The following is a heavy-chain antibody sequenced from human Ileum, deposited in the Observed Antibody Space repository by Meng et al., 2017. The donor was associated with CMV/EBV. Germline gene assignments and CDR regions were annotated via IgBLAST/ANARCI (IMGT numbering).Heavy chain of an antibody. CDR3: ATDKAGTYLDY. CDR1: VFTVTNNF. V-gene: IGHV3-53*01. CDR2: LNSDGTI. Sequence: VRLVLSRGSLIQPGGSLILSCAMSVFTVTNNFFTWVRQSPRKGLEWVSLLNSDGTIYYTDSVKGRFTISRDKSRNTLYLQMNSLRAYDTAVYFCATDKAGTYLDYWGQETLVTVSS. J-gene: IGHJ4*02. D-gene: IGHD3-10*01.